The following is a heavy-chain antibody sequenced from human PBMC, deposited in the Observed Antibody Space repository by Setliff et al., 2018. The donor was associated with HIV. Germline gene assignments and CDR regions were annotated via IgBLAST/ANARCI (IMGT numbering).Heavy chain of an antibody. Sequence: SETLSLTCTVSGGSITSGTYYWSWIRQPPGKGLEWIGYIYTSGSTNYNPSLKSRVTMSVDTSKNKFSLKLSSVTAADTAVYYCARRAFKDGYYDAFDIWGQGTMVTVSS. CDR1: GGSITSGTYY. CDR3: ARRAFKDGYYDAFDI. V-gene: IGHV4-61*09. CDR2: IYTSGST. J-gene: IGHJ3*02. D-gene: IGHD1-26*01.